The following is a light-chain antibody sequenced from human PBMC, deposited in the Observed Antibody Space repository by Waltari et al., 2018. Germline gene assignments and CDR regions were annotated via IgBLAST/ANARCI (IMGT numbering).Light chain of an antibody. V-gene: IGKV4-1*01. CDR1: QSVLYSSNNKNY. CDR3: QQYYSIWT. Sequence: DIVMTQSPDSLAVSLGERATINSKSRQSVLYSSNNKNYLAWYQQKPGQPPKLLIYWASTRESGVPDRFSGSGSGTDFTLTISSLQAEDVAVYYCQQYYSIWTFGQGTKVEIK. J-gene: IGKJ1*01. CDR2: WAS.